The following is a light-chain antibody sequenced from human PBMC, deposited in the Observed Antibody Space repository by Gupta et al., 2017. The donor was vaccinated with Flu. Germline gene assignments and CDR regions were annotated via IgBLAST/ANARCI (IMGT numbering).Light chain of an antibody. Sequence: GTLSLSPGERATLSCRASQSVRSSYLAWHQQKPGQAPRPLIYGASIRATGTPDRFSGSASGTDFTLTISMLDPEDFTVYYCQQDGSSPRTFGQGTKVEIK. CDR3: QQDGSSPRT. CDR2: GAS. J-gene: IGKJ1*01. CDR1: QSVRSSY. V-gene: IGKV3-20*01.